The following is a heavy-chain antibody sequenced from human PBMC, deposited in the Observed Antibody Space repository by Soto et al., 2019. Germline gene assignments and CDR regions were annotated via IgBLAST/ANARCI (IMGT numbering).Heavy chain of an antibody. D-gene: IGHD4-17*01. V-gene: IGHV4-59*08. J-gene: IGHJ4*02. CDR3: AIYGGNSVYFDY. CDR2: IHNGGST. Sequence: SETLSLTCDGYGGSISDHYYMWIRQSPGKGLEYIGYIHNGGSTNYNPSLKSRVIISVDTSKNQFSLKLSSVTAADTAVYYCAIYGGNSVYFDYWGQGTLVTVPS. CDR1: GGSISDHY.